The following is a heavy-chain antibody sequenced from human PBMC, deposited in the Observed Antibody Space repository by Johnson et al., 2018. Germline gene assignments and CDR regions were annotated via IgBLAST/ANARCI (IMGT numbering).Heavy chain of an antibody. V-gene: IGHV1-46*01. D-gene: IGHD6-19*01. J-gene: IGHJ3*02. Sequence: QVQLVESGAEVKKPGASVKVSCQASGYTFTSDYMHWVRQAPGQGLEWMGIINPSGGSTSYAQKLQGRVTITRDTSTSTVYMELSSLRSEDTAVYYCARVLAVAGTDAFDIWGQGTMVTVSS. CDR1: GYTFTSDY. CDR3: ARVLAVAGTDAFDI. CDR2: INPSGGST.